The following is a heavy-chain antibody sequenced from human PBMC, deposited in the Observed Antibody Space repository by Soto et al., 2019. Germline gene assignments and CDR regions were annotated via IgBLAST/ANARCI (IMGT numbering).Heavy chain of an antibody. CDR1: GYTFTSYY. D-gene: IGHD1-26*01. CDR3: ARDSRGIVGATEVFDY. J-gene: IGHJ4*02. CDR2: INPSGGST. V-gene: IGHV1-46*01. Sequence: GASVKVSCKASGYTFTSYYMHWVRQAPGQGLEWMGIINPSGGSTSYAQKFQGRVTMTRDTSTSTVYMELSSLRSEDTAVYYCARDSRGIVGATEVFDYWGQGTLVTVS.